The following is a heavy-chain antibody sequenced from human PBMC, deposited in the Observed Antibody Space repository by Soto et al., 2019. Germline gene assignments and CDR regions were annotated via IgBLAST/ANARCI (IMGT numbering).Heavy chain of an antibody. D-gene: IGHD6-13*01. CDR1: GGSISSSSYY. CDR2: IYYSGST. J-gene: IGHJ5*02. Sequence: QLQLQESGPGLVKPSETLSLTCTVSGGSISSSSYYWGWIRQPPGKGLEWIGSIYYSGSTYYNPSLKSRVTISVDTSKNQFSLKLSSVTAADTAVYYCARHPYSSSWYFLFWFDPRGQGTLVTVSS. V-gene: IGHV4-39*01. CDR3: ARHPYSSSWYFLFWFDP.